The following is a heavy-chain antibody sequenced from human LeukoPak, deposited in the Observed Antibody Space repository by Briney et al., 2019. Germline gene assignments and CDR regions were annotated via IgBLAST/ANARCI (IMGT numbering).Heavy chain of an antibody. CDR3: ASVTIFGVVIQGDAFDI. D-gene: IGHD3-3*01. Sequence: SVKVSCKASGGTFSSYAISWVRQAPGQGLEWMGGIIPIFGTANYAQKFQGRVAITADESTSTAYMELSSLRSEDTAVYYCASVTIFGVVIQGDAFDIWGQGTMVTVSS. J-gene: IGHJ3*02. V-gene: IGHV1-69*01. CDR2: IIPIFGTA. CDR1: GGTFSSYA.